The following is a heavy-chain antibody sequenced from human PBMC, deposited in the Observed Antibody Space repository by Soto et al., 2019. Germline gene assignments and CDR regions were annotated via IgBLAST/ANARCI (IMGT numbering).Heavy chain of an antibody. Sequence: QVQLQESGPGLVKPSETLSLTCTVSGGSVSSGSYYWSWIRQPPGKGLEWIGYIDYSGSTNYNPSLKSRVTISVDTSKTHFSLKLSSVTAADTAVYYCARAQLWFTYWGQGTLVTVSS. D-gene: IGHD5-18*01. J-gene: IGHJ4*02. CDR1: GGSVSSGSYY. CDR3: ARAQLWFTY. V-gene: IGHV4-61*03. CDR2: IDYSGST.